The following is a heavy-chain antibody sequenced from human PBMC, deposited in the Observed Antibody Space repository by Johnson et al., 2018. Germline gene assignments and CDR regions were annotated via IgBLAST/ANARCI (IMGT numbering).Heavy chain of an antibody. CDR3: ASEMGIIRANYYYYGMDV. CDR2: ISYDGSNK. Sequence: QVRLVESGGGVVQPGRSLRLSCAASGFTFSSYGMHWVRQAPGKGLEWVAVISYDGSNKYYADPVKGRLTISRDNSKNTLSLQMNSLRAEDTAVYYCASEMGIIRANYYYYGMDVWGQGTTVTVSS. J-gene: IGHJ6*02. D-gene: IGHD3-3*01. CDR1: GFTFSSYG. V-gene: IGHV3-30*03.